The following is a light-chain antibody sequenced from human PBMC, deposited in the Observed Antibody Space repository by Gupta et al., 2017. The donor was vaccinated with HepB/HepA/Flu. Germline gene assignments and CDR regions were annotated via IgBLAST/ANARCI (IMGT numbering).Light chain of an antibody. Sequence: ICMTPSPVTLSVSPGERVTLSCRASQSVASNLAWYQHKPGQAPRLLMYDASTRATDIPARFSGSGFGTEFTPTISSLQSEDCAVYYCQMYNNWPPKCAFGQGTKVEIK. CDR2: DAS. J-gene: IGKJ1*01. CDR3: QMYNNWPPKCA. CDR1: QSVASN. V-gene: IGKV3D-15*01.